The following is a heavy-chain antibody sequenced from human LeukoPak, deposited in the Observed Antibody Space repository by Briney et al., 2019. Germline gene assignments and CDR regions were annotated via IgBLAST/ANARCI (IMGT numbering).Heavy chain of an antibody. Sequence: GGSLRLSCAASGFTFSSYSMNWVRQAPGKGLECVSSISSSSSYIYYADSVKGRFTISRDNAKNSLYLQMNSLRAEDTAVYYCARGYSSSWTLYYWGQGTLVTVSS. V-gene: IGHV3-21*01. CDR1: GFTFSSYS. CDR3: ARGYSSSWTLYY. CDR2: ISSSSSYI. J-gene: IGHJ4*02. D-gene: IGHD6-13*01.